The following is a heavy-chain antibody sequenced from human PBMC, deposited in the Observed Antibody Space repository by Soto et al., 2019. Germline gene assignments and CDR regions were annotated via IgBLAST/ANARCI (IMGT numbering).Heavy chain of an antibody. Sequence: QLQLQESGPGQVRPSETLSLTCSVSGVSVTSYTWSWVRQPANKGLEWIGRVFSSVSATYNPSLKSRVIISMDTAENRISLKLDSVTAADAGVYFCARDGMTTGDTWGPGTLVTVSS. CDR2: VFSSVSA. J-gene: IGHJ4*02. D-gene: IGHD2-21*02. V-gene: IGHV4-4*07. CDR3: ARDGMTTGDT. CDR1: GVSVTSYT.